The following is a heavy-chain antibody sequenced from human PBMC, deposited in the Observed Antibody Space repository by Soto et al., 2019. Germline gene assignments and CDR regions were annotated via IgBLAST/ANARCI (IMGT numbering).Heavy chain of an antibody. CDR1: GFTFSDHY. V-gene: IGHV3-72*01. CDR3: ARGGNYYYDSSGYYYFDY. CDR2: TRNKANSYTT. D-gene: IGHD3-22*01. Sequence: GGSLRLSCAASGFTFSDHYMDWVRQAPGKGLEWVGRTRNKANSYTTEYAASVKGRFTISRDDSKNSLYLQMNSLKTEDTAVYYCARGGNYYYDSSGYYYFDYWGQGTLVTVSS. J-gene: IGHJ4*02.